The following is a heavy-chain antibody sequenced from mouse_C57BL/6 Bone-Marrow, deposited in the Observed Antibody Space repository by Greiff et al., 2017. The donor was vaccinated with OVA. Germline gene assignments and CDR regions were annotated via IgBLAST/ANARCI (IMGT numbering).Heavy chain of an antibody. J-gene: IGHJ1*03. CDR3: AKPGYSNYFWYFDV. CDR1: GFSLTSYG. Sequence: VMLVESGPGLVQPSQSLSITCTVSGFSLTSYGVHWVRQPPGKGLEWLGVIWSGGSTDYNAAFISRLSISKDNSKSQVFFKMNSLQADDTAIYYCAKPGYSNYFWYFDVWGTGTTVTVSS. V-gene: IGHV2-4*01. CDR2: IWSGGST. D-gene: IGHD2-5*01.